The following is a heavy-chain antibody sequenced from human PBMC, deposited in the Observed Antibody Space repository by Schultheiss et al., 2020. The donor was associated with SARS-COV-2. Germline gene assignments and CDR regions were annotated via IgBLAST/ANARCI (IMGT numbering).Heavy chain of an antibody. Sequence: GGSLRLSCAASGFTFSDYYMSWIRQAPGKGLEWVGRIKSKTDGGTTDYAAPVKGRFTISRDDSKNTLYLQMNSLKTEDTAVYYCTTVIDYGGNSVDYWGQGTLVTVSS. CDR1: GFTFSDYY. V-gene: IGHV3-15*01. CDR3: TTVIDYGGNSVDY. CDR2: IKSKTDGGTT. J-gene: IGHJ4*02. D-gene: IGHD4-23*01.